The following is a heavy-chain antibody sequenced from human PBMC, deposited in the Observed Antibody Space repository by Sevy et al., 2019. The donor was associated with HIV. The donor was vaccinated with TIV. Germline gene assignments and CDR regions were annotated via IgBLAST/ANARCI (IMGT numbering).Heavy chain of an antibody. CDR2: ISSSSSYI. V-gene: IGHV3-21*01. J-gene: IGHJ6*02. Sequence: GGSLRLSCAASGFTFSSYSMNWVRQAPGKGLEWVSSISSSSSYIYYADSVKGRFTISRDNAKNSLYLQMNSLRAEDTAVYYCARDHYYDSSKGYGMDVWGQGTTVTVSS. CDR3: ARDHYYDSSKGYGMDV. CDR1: GFTFSSYS. D-gene: IGHD3-22*01.